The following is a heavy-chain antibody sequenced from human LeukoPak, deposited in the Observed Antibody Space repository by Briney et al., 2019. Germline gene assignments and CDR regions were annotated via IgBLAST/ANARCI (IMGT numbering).Heavy chain of an antibody. V-gene: IGHV4-34*01. J-gene: IGHJ4*02. D-gene: IGHD5-24*01. CDR1: GGAFSGYH. Sequence: SETLSLTCAVYGGAFSGYHWNWIRQAPGKGLEWIGEVNHRGMTNYNPSLKSRVIISADMSKNQFSLKLDSVTAADTAMYYCARDPTSEMSVPHYFDDWGQGTLVTVSS. CDR3: ARDPTSEMSVPHYFDD. CDR2: VNHRGMT.